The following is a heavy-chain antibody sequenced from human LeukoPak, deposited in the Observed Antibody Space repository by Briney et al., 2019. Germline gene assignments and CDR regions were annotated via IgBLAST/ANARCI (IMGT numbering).Heavy chain of an antibody. CDR3: ARLPITMVRGVMN. CDR2: IYPGDSDT. V-gene: IGHV5-51*01. J-gene: IGHJ4*02. D-gene: IGHD3-10*01. Sequence: GESLKISCKGSGYSFTSYWIGWVRQMPGKGLEWMGIIYPGDSDTRYSPSFQGQVTITADKSISTAYLQWSSLKASDTAMYYCARLPITMVRGVMNWGQGTLVTVSS. CDR1: GYSFTSYW.